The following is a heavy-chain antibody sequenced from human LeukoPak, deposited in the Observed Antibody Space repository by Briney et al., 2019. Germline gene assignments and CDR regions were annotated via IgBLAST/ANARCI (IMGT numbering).Heavy chain of an antibody. CDR1: GYTFTGYY. D-gene: IGHD3-22*01. Sequence: ASVKVSCKASGYTFTGYYMHWARQAPGQGLEWMGGIIPIFGTANYAQKFQGRVTITADESTSTAYMELSSLRSEDTAVYYCAIEFSSGYFNWFDPWGQGTLVTVSS. V-gene: IGHV1-69*13. CDR3: AIEFSSGYFNWFDP. J-gene: IGHJ5*02. CDR2: IIPIFGTA.